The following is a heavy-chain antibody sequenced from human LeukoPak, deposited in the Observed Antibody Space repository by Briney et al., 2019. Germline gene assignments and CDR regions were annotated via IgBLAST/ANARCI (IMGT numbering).Heavy chain of an antibody. J-gene: IGHJ3*01. CDR2: INTNTRNP. CDR3: ARGGFESRWACDV. D-gene: IGHD3-22*01. Sequence: GASVKVSCKASGYTFTSYYMHWVRQAPGQGLEWMGWINTNTRNPTYAQDFTGQVAFSLDTSVSTAYLQISNLRAEDTGVYYCARGGFESRWACDVWGQGTLVTVSS. V-gene: IGHV7-4-1*02. CDR1: GYTFTSYY.